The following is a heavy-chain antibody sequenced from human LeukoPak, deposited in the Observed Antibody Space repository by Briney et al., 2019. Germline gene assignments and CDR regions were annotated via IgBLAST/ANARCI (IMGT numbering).Heavy chain of an antibody. Sequence: ASVKVSCKASGYTFIDYYMHWVRQAPGQGLEWMGWIDPKSGGTSYAQKFQDRVAMIRDTSISTAYMELTRLRSDDPVVYYCARAYSSGWYGSTDYWGQGTLVTVSS. CDR2: IDPKSGGT. CDR3: ARAYSSGWYGSTDY. CDR1: GYTFIDYY. V-gene: IGHV1-2*02. J-gene: IGHJ4*02. D-gene: IGHD6-19*01.